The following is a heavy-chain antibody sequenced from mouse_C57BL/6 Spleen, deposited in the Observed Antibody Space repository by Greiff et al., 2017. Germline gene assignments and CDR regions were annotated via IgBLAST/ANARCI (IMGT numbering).Heavy chain of an antibody. CDR1: GFTFNTYA. CDR2: MRSKSSNYAT. V-gene: IGHV10-3*01. J-gene: IGHJ3*01. D-gene: IGHD2-1*01. CDR3: VRDDYGNYFWAY. Sequence: EVKLMESGGGLVQPKGSLKLSCAASGFTFNTYAMHWVRQAPGKGLEWVARMRSKSSNYATYYADAVKDRLTISRDDSQSMLYLLMNNLKTEDTAMYYCVRDDYGNYFWAYWGQGTLVTVSA.